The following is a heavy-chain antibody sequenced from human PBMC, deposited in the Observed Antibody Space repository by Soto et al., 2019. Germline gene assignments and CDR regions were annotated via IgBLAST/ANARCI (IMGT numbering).Heavy chain of an antibody. CDR3: AKGPLYGSGSPLNHYFDY. Sequence: EVQLLESGGGLVQPGGSLRLSCAASGFTFSSYAMSWVRQAPGKGLEWVSAISGSGGSTYYADSVKGRFTISRDNSKNTLYLQMNSLRAEDTAVYYCAKGPLYGSGSPLNHYFDYWGQGTLVTVSS. D-gene: IGHD3-10*01. CDR2: ISGSGGST. J-gene: IGHJ4*02. V-gene: IGHV3-23*01. CDR1: GFTFSSYA.